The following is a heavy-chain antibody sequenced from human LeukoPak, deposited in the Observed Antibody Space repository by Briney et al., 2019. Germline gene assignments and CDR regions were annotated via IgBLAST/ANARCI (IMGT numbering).Heavy chain of an antibody. J-gene: IGHJ4*02. CDR3: AKGGIQLWSEFDY. D-gene: IGHD5-18*01. V-gene: IGHV3-7*03. CDR2: INPDGAVK. Sequence: GGSLRLSCAASGFIFSTTWMNWVRQAPGKGLEWVASINPDGAVKYHAHSLKGRFTISRDNAENSLYLQMNSLRAEDTALYYCAKGGIQLWSEFDYWGQGTLVTVSS. CDR1: GFIFSTTW.